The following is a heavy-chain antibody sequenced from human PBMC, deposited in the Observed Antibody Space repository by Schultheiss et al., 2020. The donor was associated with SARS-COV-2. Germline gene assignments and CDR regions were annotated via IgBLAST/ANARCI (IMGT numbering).Heavy chain of an antibody. J-gene: IGHJ5*02. D-gene: IGHD1-7*01. V-gene: IGHV4-61*02. Sequence: SETLSLTCTVSGGSISSGSYYWSWIRQPAGKGLEWIGRIYTSGSTNYNPSLKSRVTISVDTSKNHFSLKLSSVTAADTAVYFCARARTEVVITGTNWFDPWGQGTLVTVSS. CDR3: ARARTEVVITGTNWFDP. CDR2: IYTSGST. CDR1: GGSISSGSYY.